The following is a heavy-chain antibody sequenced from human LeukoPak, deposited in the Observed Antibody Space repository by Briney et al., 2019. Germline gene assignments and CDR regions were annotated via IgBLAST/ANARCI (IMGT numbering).Heavy chain of an antibody. CDR2: IYYSGSS. CDR1: GGSISSYY. V-gene: IGHV4-59*08. D-gene: IGHD2/OR15-2a*01. J-gene: IGHJ4*02. Sequence: SETLSLTCSASGGSISSYYWSWIRQPPGKGLEWIGYIYYSGSSNYNPSLKSRVTISVDTSKNQFSLKLTSVTAADSAVYYCARLMNIAAADYWGQGTLVTVSS. CDR3: ARLMNIAAADY.